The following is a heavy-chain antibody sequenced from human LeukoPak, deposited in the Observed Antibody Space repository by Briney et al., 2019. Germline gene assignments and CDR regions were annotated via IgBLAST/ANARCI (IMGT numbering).Heavy chain of an antibody. CDR1: GFTFSDYW. J-gene: IGHJ4*02. CDR3: ARAGVYSSSSATY. V-gene: IGHV3-7*01. Sequence: GGSLRLSCTASGFTFSDYWMTWVRQAPGKGLEWVANTREDGSDKYYVDSVKDRFTISRDNAKKSLYLQMNSLRAEDTAMYYCARAGVYSSSSATYWGQGTLVTVSS. CDR2: TREDGSDK. D-gene: IGHD6-6*01.